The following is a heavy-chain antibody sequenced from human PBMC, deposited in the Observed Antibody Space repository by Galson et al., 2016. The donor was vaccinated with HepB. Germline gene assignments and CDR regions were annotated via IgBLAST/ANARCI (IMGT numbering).Heavy chain of an antibody. V-gene: IGHV4-31*03. CDR3: ARVGRINSKTRSPYNFDY. CDR1: GGSISTGGYY. CDR2: IYYRGST. J-gene: IGHJ4*02. D-gene: IGHD2-15*01. Sequence: TLSLTCTVSGGSISTGGYYWTWIRQHPGKALEWIGYIYYRGSTYSNPSLKSRLSMSVDTSKNQFYLKVNSVTAADTAVYFCARVGRINSKTRSPYNFDYWGQGTLVTVSS.